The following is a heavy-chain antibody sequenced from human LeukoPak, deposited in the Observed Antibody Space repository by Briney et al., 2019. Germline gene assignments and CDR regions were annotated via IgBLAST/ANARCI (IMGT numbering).Heavy chain of an antibody. CDR3: ARAYCSSTRCSYYFDS. CDR1: GFTFDSYG. D-gene: IGHD2-2*01. CDR2: ISSSSTYI. J-gene: IGHJ4*02. V-gene: IGHV3-21*01. Sequence: GGSLRLSCAASGFTFDSYGMNWVRQAPGKGLEWISSISSSSTYIYYADSVKGRFTISRENAKNSLYLQMNSLRAEDTAVYYCARAYCSSTRCSYYFDSWGQGTLVTVSS.